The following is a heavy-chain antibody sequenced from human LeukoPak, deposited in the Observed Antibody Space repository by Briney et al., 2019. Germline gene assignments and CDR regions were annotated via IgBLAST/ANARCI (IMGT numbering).Heavy chain of an antibody. Sequence: PGGSLRLSCAASGFTFSSYAMSWVRQAPGKGLEWVSAISGSGGSTYYADSVKGRFTISRDNSKNTLYLQMNSLRAEDTAVYYCARDEAGGSYGFDYWGQGTLVTVSS. D-gene: IGHD1-26*01. CDR3: ARDEAGGSYGFDY. V-gene: IGHV3-23*01. J-gene: IGHJ4*02. CDR1: GFTFSSYA. CDR2: ISGSGGST.